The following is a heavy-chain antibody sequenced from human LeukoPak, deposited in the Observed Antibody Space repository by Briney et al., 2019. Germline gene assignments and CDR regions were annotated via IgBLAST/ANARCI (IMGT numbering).Heavy chain of an antibody. J-gene: IGHJ4*02. CDR3: ARYGSETDY. V-gene: IGHV4-31*03. CDR2: IYYSGRT. Sequence: SETLSLTCTVSGGSISSGDYYWSWIRQHPGKGLEWIGYIYYSGRTYYNPSLKSRVAISVDTSKNQFSLKLSSVTAADTAVYYCARYGSETDYWGQGTLVTVSS. CDR1: GGSISSGDYY. D-gene: IGHD3-10*01.